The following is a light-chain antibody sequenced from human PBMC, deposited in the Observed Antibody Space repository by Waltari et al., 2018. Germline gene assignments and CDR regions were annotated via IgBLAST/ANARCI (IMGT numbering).Light chain of an antibody. CDR2: DAS. V-gene: IGKV1-5*01. CDR3: QQYSGYSGP. J-gene: IGKJ4*01. Sequence: DIQMTQFPSTLSASVGDRVTITCRASQSGSRWLAWYQQKPGKAPKVLIYDASALERGVPSRFSGSGSETEFTRAISSLQPDDFATYYCQQYSGYSGPFGGGTKVEIK. CDR1: QSGSRW.